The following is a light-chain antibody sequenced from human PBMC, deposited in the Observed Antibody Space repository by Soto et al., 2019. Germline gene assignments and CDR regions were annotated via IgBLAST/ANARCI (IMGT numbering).Light chain of an antibody. CDR1: QSLVKTDGITY. Sequence: DVVMSQSPLSLPVTLGHPASISCRSSQSLVKTDGITYLNWFHQRPGQSPRRLINRVSRRDSGVPDRFSGSGSGTDFTLKISRVEAEDVGVYYCMQGTSWPWTFGQGTKVDIK. CDR2: RVS. CDR3: MQGTSWPWT. V-gene: IGKV2-30*01. J-gene: IGKJ1*01.